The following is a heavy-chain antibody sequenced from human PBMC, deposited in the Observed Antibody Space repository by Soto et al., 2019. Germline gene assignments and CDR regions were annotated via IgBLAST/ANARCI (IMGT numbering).Heavy chain of an antibody. J-gene: IGHJ4*02. CDR2: ISTSTSTI. V-gene: IGHV3-48*02. CDR1: GFIFSTYS. Sequence: PGGSLRLSCAASGFIFSTYSMNWVRQAPGKGLELVSYISTSTSTIYYADSVKGRFTISRDNAKNSLYLQMNSLRDEDTAVYFCARESEDLTSNFDYWGQGTLVTVSS. CDR3: ARESEDLTSNFDY.